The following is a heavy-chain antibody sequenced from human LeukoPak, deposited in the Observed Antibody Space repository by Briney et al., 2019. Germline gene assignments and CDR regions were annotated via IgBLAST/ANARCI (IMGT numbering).Heavy chain of an antibody. Sequence: GGSLRLSCAASGFTFSTYAMTWVRQAPGKGLEWVSGISGSGIGTFYADSVNGRFTISRDNSKNTLYLQMNSLRAEDTAVYYCAKDGGQWLGAKFDYWGQGTLVTVSS. J-gene: IGHJ4*02. V-gene: IGHV3-23*01. CDR1: GFTFSTYA. D-gene: IGHD6-19*01. CDR3: AKDGGQWLGAKFDY. CDR2: ISGSGIGT.